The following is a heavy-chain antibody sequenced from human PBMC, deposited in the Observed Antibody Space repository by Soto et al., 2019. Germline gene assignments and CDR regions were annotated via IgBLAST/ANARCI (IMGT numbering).Heavy chain of an antibody. CDR1: GYTFTSYD. D-gene: IGHD2-15*01. J-gene: IGHJ5*02. V-gene: IGHV1-8*01. CDR3: ERGSGAGYGWFAT. CDR2: MIPNSGNT. Sequence: QVQLVQSGAEVKKPGASVKVSCKASGYTFTSYDINWVRQATGQGLEWMGWMIPNSGNTGYAQKFQGRLIMTRNTARSTAYLWLSRLRAEDTAVYWCERGSGAGYGWFATWGQGTLVTVSS.